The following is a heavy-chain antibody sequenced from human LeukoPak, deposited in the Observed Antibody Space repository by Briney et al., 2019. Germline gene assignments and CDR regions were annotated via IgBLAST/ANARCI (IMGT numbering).Heavy chain of an antibody. D-gene: IGHD3-10*01. CDR1: GFTFDDYA. CDR3: AKEGSGMGFDY. Sequence: PGRSLGPSCAASGFTFDDYAMHWVRQAPGKGLEWVSGISWNSGSIGYADSVKGRFTISRDNAKNSLYLQMNSLRAEDTALYYCAKEGSGMGFDYWGQGTLVTVSS. J-gene: IGHJ4*02. V-gene: IGHV3-9*01. CDR2: ISWNSGSI.